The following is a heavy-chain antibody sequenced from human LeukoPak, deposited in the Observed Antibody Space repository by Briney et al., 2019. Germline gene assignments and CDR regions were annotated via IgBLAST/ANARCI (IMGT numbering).Heavy chain of an antibody. CDR1: GFAFSSSS. CDR2: ISGSGGST. CDR3: AKGSGWYV. D-gene: IGHD6-19*01. V-gene: IGHV3-23*01. Sequence: GGSLRLSCAASGFAFSSSSMSWVRQAPGKGLEWVSVISGSGGSTDYADSVKGRFTISRDNSKNTLYLQINSLRAEDTAVYYCAKGSGWYVWGQGTLVTVSS. J-gene: IGHJ4*02.